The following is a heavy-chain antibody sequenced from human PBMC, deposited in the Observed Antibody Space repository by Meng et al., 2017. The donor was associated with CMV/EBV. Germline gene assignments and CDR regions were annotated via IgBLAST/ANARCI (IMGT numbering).Heavy chain of an antibody. Sequence: SETLSLTCAVYGGSFSGYYWSWIRQLPGKGLEWIGEINHSVSTNYNPSLKSRVTISVDTSKNQFSLKLSSVTAADTAVYYCARGAIYCSGGSCYSGKSDYWGQGTLVTVSS. D-gene: IGHD2-15*01. CDR1: GGSFSGYY. V-gene: IGHV4-34*01. J-gene: IGHJ4*02. CDR3: ARGAIYCSGGSCYSGKSDY. CDR2: INHSVST.